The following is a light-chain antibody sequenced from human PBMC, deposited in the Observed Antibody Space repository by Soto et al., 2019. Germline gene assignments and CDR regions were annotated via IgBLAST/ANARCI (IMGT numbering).Light chain of an antibody. CDR1: NIGIKS. V-gene: IGLV3-21*04. Sequence: SYELTQPPSVSVAPGKTARITCGGNNIGIKSVHWYQQKPGQAPVMVISYDTDRPSGIPERFSGSNSGNTATLTISRVEAGDEADYYCQVWDSSTDHPVFGGGTQLTVL. J-gene: IGLJ2*01. CDR2: YDT. CDR3: QVWDSSTDHPV.